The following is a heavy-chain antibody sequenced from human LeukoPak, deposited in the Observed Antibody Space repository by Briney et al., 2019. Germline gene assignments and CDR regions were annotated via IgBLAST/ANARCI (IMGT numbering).Heavy chain of an antibody. CDR1: GFTFSSYA. D-gene: IGHD1-14*01. CDR2: INHSGST. V-gene: IGHV4-34*08. Sequence: PGGSLRLSCAASGFTFSSYAMSWVRQAPGKGLEWIGEINHSGSTNYNPSLKSRVTISVDTSKNQFSLKLSSVTAADTAVYYCACPSGNHLYSFDYWGQGTLVTVSS. CDR3: ACPSGNHLYSFDY. J-gene: IGHJ4*02.